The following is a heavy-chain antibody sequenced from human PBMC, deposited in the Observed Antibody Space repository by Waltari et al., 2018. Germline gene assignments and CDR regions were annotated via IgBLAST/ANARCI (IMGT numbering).Heavy chain of an antibody. CDR2: IDPSDSET. CDR3: ARGVGSPGDF. J-gene: IGHJ4*02. CDR1: GYSFTNYW. D-gene: IGHD2-8*01. V-gene: IGHV5-10-1*03. Sequence: EVHLVQSGAEVKKPGESLKISCKGSGYSFTNYWINWVRQMPGKGLWWMGRIDPSDSETNYSPSFQGHVTISADKSTNTAYLQWSTLKASDTAMYYCARGVGSPGDFWGQGTLVTVSS.